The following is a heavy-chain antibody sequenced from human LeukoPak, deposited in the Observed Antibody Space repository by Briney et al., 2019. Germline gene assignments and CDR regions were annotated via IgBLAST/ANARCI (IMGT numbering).Heavy chain of an antibody. J-gene: IGHJ4*02. CDR3: DKAGDSEFVGATSDY. Sequence: GGSLRLAMSAVGLSSGSYAMQVVRQAPGKGLEYVSGVTSNGGSTDYADAVKGRFTISRDNSKNTMYLQMSSLRVEDTAVYYCDKAGDSEFVGATSDYWGQGTLVTVSS. D-gene: IGHD2-15*01. CDR1: GLSSGSYA. V-gene: IGHV3-64D*09. CDR2: VTSNGGST.